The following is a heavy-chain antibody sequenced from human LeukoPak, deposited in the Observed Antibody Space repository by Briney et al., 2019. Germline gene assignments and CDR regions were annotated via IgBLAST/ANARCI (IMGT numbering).Heavy chain of an antibody. CDR3: ATIGDRRTGELYRIDY. Sequence: KAGGSLRLPCAASGFTFNAYGMNWVRQAPGKGLEWVSSISSSSTYIYYADSVKGRFTISRDNSKNTLYLQMNSLRPEDAAIYYCATIGDRRTGELYRIDYWGQGTLVTVSS. J-gene: IGHJ4*02. CDR2: ISSSSTYI. D-gene: IGHD7-27*01. V-gene: IGHV3-21*01. CDR1: GFTFNAYG.